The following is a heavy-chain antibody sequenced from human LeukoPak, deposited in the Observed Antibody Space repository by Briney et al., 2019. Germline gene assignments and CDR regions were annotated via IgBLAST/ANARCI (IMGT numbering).Heavy chain of an antibody. V-gene: IGHV3-7*01. J-gene: IGHJ5*02. CDR1: GFTFSSYW. CDR2: IKQDGSEK. Sequence: GGSLRLSCAASGFTFSSYWMSWVRQAPGKGLEWVANIKQDGSEKYYVDSVKGRFTISRDNAKNSLYLQIHSLRAEGTALYYCARMGVSSSWSDNWFDPWGQGTLVTVSS. D-gene: IGHD6-13*01. CDR3: ARMGVSSSWSDNWFDP.